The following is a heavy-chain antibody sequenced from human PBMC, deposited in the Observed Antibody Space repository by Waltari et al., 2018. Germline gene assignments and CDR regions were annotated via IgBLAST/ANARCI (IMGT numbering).Heavy chain of an antibody. CDR1: GFPFSKAW. J-gene: IGHJ3*01. CDR2: IKSTVDGGTT. V-gene: IGHV3-15*01. Sequence: EVQLVESGGGLVKPGGSLRLSWSASGFPFSKAWMNWMRQAPGKGLEWVGRIKSTVDGGTTDYAAPVQGRFTISRDDSKNTLYLQMSSLRTEDTAVYYCLFVDTALIIPDVFDLWGQGTLVTVSS. D-gene: IGHD5-18*01. CDR3: LFVDTALIIPDVFDL.